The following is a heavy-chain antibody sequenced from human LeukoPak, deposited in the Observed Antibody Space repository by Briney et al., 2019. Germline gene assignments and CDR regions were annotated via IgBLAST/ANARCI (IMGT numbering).Heavy chain of an antibody. J-gene: IGHJ4*02. V-gene: IGHV4-39*01. Sequence: SETLSLTCTVSGGSISSSSYYWGWIRQPPGKGLEWIGSIYYSGSTYYNPSLKSRVTISVDTSKNQFSLKLSSVTAADTAVYYCARFREIVVVFDYWGQGTLVTVSS. CDR2: IYYSGST. CDR1: GGSISSSSYY. CDR3: ARFREIVVVFDY. D-gene: IGHD3-22*01.